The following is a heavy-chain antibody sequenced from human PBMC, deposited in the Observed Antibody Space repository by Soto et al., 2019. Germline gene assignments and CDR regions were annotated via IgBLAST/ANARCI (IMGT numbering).Heavy chain of an antibody. V-gene: IGHV4-61*01. J-gene: IGHJ4*02. CDR3: AKNWNWGSLVH. CDR2: IYYSGST. Sequence: SETLSLTCTVSGGSVSSGSYYWSWIRQPPGKGLEWIGYIYYSGSTNYNPSLKSRVTISVDTSKNQFSLKLSSVTAADTAVYYCAKNWNWGSLVHWGQGTLVTVSS. D-gene: IGHD7-27*01. CDR1: GGSVSSGSYY.